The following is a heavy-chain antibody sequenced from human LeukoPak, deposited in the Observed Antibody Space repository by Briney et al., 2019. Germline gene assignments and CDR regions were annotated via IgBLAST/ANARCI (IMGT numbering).Heavy chain of an antibody. CDR1: GFTFSTYN. V-gene: IGHV3-48*01. D-gene: IGHD1-7*01. Sequence: GGSLRLSCAASGFTFSTYNMNWVRQAPGTGLEWVSYISSSSTIIYYADSVKGRFTISRDNAKNSLYLQMDSLRAEDTAVYYCARYGITGTPGDYWGQGTLVTVSS. J-gene: IGHJ4*02. CDR2: ISSSSTII. CDR3: ARYGITGTPGDY.